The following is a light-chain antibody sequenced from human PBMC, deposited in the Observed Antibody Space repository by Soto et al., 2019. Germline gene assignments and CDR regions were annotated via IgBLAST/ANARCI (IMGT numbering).Light chain of an antibody. CDR3: QQYHNWPPWT. CDR2: ETS. CDR1: QDVSSN. V-gene: IGKV3-15*01. J-gene: IGKJ1*01. Sequence: EVVLTQSPATLSVSPGERATLSCRASQDVSSNLAWYQQKPGQGPRLLIYETSTRATGVPARFSGSGSGTEFTLTISSLQSEDFAVYFCQQYHNWPPWTFGPGTKVEI.